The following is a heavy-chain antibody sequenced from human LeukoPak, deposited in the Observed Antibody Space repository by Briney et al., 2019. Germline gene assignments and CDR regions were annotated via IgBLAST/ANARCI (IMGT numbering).Heavy chain of an antibody. Sequence: PGRSLRLSCAASGFTFSSYAMHWVRQAPGKGREWVAVISYDGSNKYYADSVKGRFTISRDNSKNTLYLQMNSLRAEDTAVYYCARGYSYGTSRYYYGMDVWGQGTTVTVSS. CDR1: GFTFSSYA. V-gene: IGHV3-30-3*01. CDR3: ARGYSYGTSRYYYGMDV. D-gene: IGHD5-18*01. CDR2: ISYDGSNK. J-gene: IGHJ6*02.